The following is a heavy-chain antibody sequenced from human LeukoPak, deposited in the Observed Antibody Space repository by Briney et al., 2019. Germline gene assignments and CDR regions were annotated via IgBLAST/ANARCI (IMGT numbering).Heavy chain of an antibody. V-gene: IGHV3-48*03. J-gene: IGHJ4*02. CDR3: ASPGGWGPFDY. CDR2: IGSSGGPI. Sequence: GGSLRLSCTASGFTFSTYGMNWVRQAPGKGLEWLSYIGSSGGPIHYADSAKGRFTISRDNARNSLYLQMDSLRAGDTAYYYCASPGGWGPFDYWGQGTLVTVSS. CDR1: GFTFSTYG. D-gene: IGHD6-19*01.